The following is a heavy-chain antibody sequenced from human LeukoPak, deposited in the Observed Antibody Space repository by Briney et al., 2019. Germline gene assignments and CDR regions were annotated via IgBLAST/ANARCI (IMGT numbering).Heavy chain of an antibody. Sequence: GASVKVSCKASGYTFTGYYMHWVRQAPGQGLEWMGWISAYNGNTNYAQKLQGRVTMTTDTSTSTAYMELRSLRSDDTAVYYCARGGRSLIPHHFDYWGQGTLVTVSS. CDR1: GYTFTGYY. V-gene: IGHV1-18*04. J-gene: IGHJ4*02. CDR2: ISAYNGNT. D-gene: IGHD3-16*01. CDR3: ARGGRSLIPHHFDY.